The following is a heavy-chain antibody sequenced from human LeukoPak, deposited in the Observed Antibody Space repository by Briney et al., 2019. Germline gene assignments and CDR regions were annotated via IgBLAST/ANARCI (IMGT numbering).Heavy chain of an antibody. V-gene: IGHV4-61*02. D-gene: IGHD2-2*01. Sequence: SETLSLTCTVSGDSISSGFYYWSWIRQPAGKGLEWIGRIYTSGSTNYNPSLNSRVTMSLDTSKNQISLKVTSVTAADTAVYYCARHPGYCSSTSCRLPDYWGQGTLVTVSS. CDR3: ARHPGYCSSTSCRLPDY. J-gene: IGHJ4*02. CDR1: GDSISSGFYY. CDR2: IYTSGST.